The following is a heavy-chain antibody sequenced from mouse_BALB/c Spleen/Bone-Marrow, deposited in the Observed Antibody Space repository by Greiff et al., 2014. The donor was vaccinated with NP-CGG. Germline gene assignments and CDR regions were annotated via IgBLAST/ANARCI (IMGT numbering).Heavy chain of an antibody. CDR1: GYSITSDYV. CDR3: SRWTYYYAMDY. J-gene: IGHJ4*01. Sequence: EVHLVESGPGLVKPSQSLSFTCTVTGYSITSDYVWYWIRQFPGNKLEWMGYITYSGSTSYNPTFKGQITITRDTSKNQFFLQLNSVTTEDTATYYCSRWTYYYAMDYWGQGTSVTVSS. CDR2: ITYSGST. V-gene: IGHV3-2*02.